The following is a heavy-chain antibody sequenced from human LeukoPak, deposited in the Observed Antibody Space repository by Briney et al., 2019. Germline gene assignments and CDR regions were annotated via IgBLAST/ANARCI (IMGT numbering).Heavy chain of an antibody. D-gene: IGHD3-22*01. CDR3: ARLLDISDH. J-gene: IGHJ4*02. V-gene: IGHV3-48*03. CDR1: GFTFSTYE. Sequence: GGSLRLSCAASGFTFSTYEMNWVRQAPGKGLEWLSYITGSGSTKYYADSVRGRFTISRDNSKNSLYLQINSLRAENTAVYYCARLLDISDHWGQGTLVTVSS. CDR2: ITGSGSTK.